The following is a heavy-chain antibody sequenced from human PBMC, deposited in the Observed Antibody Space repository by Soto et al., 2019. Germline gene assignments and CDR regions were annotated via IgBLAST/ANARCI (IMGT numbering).Heavy chain of an antibody. D-gene: IGHD2-15*01. CDR3: ARVLRYCSGGSCHTVDP. CDR1: GGSISSYY. CDR2: IYYSGST. J-gene: IGHJ5*02. V-gene: IGHV4-59*01. Sequence: SETLSLTCTVSGGSISSYYWSWIRQPPGKGLEWIGYIYYSGSTNYNPSLKSRVTISVDTSKNQFSLKLSSVTAADTAVYYCARVLRYCSGGSCHTVDPWGQGTLVTVSS.